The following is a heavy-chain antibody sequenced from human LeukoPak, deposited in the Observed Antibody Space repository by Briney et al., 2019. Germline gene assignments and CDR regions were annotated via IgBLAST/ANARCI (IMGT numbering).Heavy chain of an antibody. Sequence: SETLSLTCAVSGGSISSGGYSWSWIRQPPGKGLEWIGYIYHNGSTYYNPSLKSRVTISVDRSKNQFSLKLSSVTAADTAVYYCASSQYQLLAFDYWGQGTLVTVSS. CDR1: GGSISSGGYS. V-gene: IGHV4-30-2*01. CDR3: ASSQYQLLAFDY. D-gene: IGHD2-2*01. CDR2: IYHNGST. J-gene: IGHJ4*02.